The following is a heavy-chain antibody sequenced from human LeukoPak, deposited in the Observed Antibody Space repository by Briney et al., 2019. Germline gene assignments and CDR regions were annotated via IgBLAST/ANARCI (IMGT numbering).Heavy chain of an antibody. CDR1: GGSISSYY. D-gene: IGHD3-10*01. J-gene: IGHJ4*02. CDR2: IYYSGST. V-gene: IGHV4-59*08. Sequence: SETLSLTCTVSGGSISSYYWSWIRQPPGKGLEWIGYIYYSGSTNYNPSLKSRVTISVDTSKNQFSLKLSSVTAADTAVYYCGGGEDYGSGSRFDYWGQGTLVTVSS. CDR3: GGGEDYGSGSRFDY.